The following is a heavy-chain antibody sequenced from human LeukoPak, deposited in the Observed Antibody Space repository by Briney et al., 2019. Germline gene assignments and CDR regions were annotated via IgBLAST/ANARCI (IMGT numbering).Heavy chain of an antibody. CDR3: VRGLQWGIKSKPAPFNY. D-gene: IGHD1-26*01. CDR1: GGSFSGYY. J-gene: IGHJ4*02. Sequence: PSETLSLTCAVYGGSFSGYYWSWIRQPPGKGLEWIGEINHSGSTNYNPSLKSRVTISVDTSKNQFSLKLSSATAADTAVYYCVRGLQWGIKSKPAPFNYWGQGTLVTVSS. CDR2: INHSGST. V-gene: IGHV4-34*01.